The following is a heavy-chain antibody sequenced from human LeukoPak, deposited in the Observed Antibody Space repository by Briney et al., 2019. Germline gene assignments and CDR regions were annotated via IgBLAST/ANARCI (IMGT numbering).Heavy chain of an antibody. Sequence: GGSLRLSCAASGFTFSSYSMNWVRQAPGKGLEWVSYISSSSSTIYYADSVKGRFTISRDNAKNSLYLQMNSLRAEGTAVYYCARDLEGVIVGATTVDYWGQGTLVTVSS. CDR1: GFTFSSYS. CDR3: ARDLEGVIVGATTVDY. J-gene: IGHJ4*02. CDR2: ISSSSSTI. D-gene: IGHD1-26*01. V-gene: IGHV3-48*04.